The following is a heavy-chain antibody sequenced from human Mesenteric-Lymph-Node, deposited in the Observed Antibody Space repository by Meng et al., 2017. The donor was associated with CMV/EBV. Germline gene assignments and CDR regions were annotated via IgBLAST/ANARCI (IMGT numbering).Heavy chain of an antibody. Sequence: GESLKISCPASGFSVSSHYMNWVRQAPKKGLEWVSVIYSGGGTYYADSVKGRFTISRDNSKNTLYLQMDSLRAEDTAVYYCARAAYSSGWYPFDYWGQGTLVTVSS. J-gene: IGHJ4*02. D-gene: IGHD6-19*01. CDR1: GFSVSSHY. CDR2: IYSGGGT. V-gene: IGHV3-53*01. CDR3: ARAAYSSGWYPFDY.